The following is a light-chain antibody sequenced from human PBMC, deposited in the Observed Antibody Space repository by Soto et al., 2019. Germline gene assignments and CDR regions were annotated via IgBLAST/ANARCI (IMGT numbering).Light chain of an antibody. CDR2: DAS. CDR3: QQRSNWPLT. V-gene: IGKV3-11*01. Sequence: EIVLTQSPATLSLSPGERATLSCRASQSISSYLGWYQQKPGQAPRLLIYDASNRAAGIPARFSGRGSGTGFTLAISSLEPEDFAVYYCQQRSNWPLTFGGGTKVEIK. CDR1: QSISSY. J-gene: IGKJ4*01.